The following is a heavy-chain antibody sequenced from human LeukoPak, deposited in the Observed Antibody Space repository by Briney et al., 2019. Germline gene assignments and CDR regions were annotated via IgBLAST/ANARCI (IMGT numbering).Heavy chain of an antibody. V-gene: IGHV3-23*01. CDR2: ISGSGSMT. D-gene: IGHD3-22*01. CDR1: GSTFGIYA. Sequence: GGSLRLSCAGSGSTFGIYAMTWVRQAPGKGLEWVSAISGSGSMTYYADSVKGRFTFSRDKSNNTLYLQMNSLRAEDTALYYCAKTGDYFDSTDYYRPDAFDIWGQGTMVTVSS. CDR3: AKTGDYFDSTDYYRPDAFDI. J-gene: IGHJ3*02.